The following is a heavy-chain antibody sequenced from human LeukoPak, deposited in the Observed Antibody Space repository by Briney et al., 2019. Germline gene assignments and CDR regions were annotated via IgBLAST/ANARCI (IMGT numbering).Heavy chain of an antibody. CDR2: IYYSGGT. J-gene: IGHJ4*02. CDR3: ARAATMVREYDY. V-gene: IGHV4-59*01. Sequence: SETLSLTCTVSGGSISSYYWSWIRQPPGKGLEWIGYIYYSGGTNYNPSLKSRVTISVDTSKNQFSLKLSSVTAADTAVYYCARAATMVREYDYWGQGTLVTVSS. D-gene: IGHD3-10*01. CDR1: GGSISSYY.